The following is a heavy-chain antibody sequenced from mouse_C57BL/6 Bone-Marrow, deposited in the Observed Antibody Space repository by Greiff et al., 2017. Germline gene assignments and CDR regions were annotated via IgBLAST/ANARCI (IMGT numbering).Heavy chain of an antibody. J-gene: IGHJ3*01. CDR3: ARGGYGRFAY. D-gene: IGHD3-1*01. CDR2: IHPNSGST. CDR1: GYTFTSYW. V-gene: IGHV1-64*01. Sequence: QVQLQQPGAALVKPGASVKLSCKASGYTFTSYWMHWVKQRPGQGLEWIGMIHPNSGSTNYNEKFKSKATLTVHKSSSTAYMQLSSLTSEDSAVYYCARGGYGRFAYWGQGTLVTVSA.